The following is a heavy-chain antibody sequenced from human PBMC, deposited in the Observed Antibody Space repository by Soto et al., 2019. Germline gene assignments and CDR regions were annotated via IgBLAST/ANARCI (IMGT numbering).Heavy chain of an antibody. Sequence: SETLSLTCAIYGGSFSVYYWSWIRHPPGKGLEWIGEINHSGSTNYNPSLKSRVTISVDTSKNQFSLKLSSVTAADTAVYYCATESLYYYDSSGYAHFDYWGQGTLVTVSS. D-gene: IGHD3-22*01. V-gene: IGHV4-34*01. CDR1: GGSFSVYY. CDR3: ATESLYYYDSSGYAHFDY. J-gene: IGHJ4*02. CDR2: INHSGST.